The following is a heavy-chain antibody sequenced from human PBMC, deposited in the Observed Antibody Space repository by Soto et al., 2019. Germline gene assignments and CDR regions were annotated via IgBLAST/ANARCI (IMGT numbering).Heavy chain of an antibody. CDR1: SGSISSDY. Sequence: QVQLQESGPGLVKPSETLSLTCTVSSGSISSDYWTWIRQPPGKGLAWIGYFSSSGTNYNSSLKSPVNLSLDPSKNQFSLKLRFVTAADTAVYYCARNIGWYTHDSWGQGTLVTVSS. CDR2: FSSSGT. J-gene: IGHJ4*02. D-gene: IGHD6-19*01. CDR3: ARNIGWYTHDS. V-gene: IGHV4-59*01.